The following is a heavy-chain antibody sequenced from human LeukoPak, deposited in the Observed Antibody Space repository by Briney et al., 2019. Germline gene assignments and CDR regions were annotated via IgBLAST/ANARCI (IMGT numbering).Heavy chain of an antibody. D-gene: IGHD3-10*01. Sequence: ASVKVSCKASGYTFTSYYMHWVRQAPGQGLEWMGIINPSGGSTSYAQKFQGRVTMTRDTSTSTVYMELSSLRSEDTAVYYCARGYYGSGSYYVSYYMDVWGKGTTVTVSS. CDR3: ARGYYGSGSYYVSYYMDV. V-gene: IGHV1-46*01. J-gene: IGHJ6*03. CDR2: INPSGGST. CDR1: GYTFTSYY.